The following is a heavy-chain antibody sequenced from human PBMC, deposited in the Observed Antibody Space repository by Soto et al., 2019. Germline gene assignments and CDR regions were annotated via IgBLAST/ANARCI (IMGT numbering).Heavy chain of an antibody. CDR1: GGSISSGGYY. J-gene: IGHJ6*02. CDR2: IYYSGST. V-gene: IGHV4-31*03. CDR3: ARDRYYGSGSFFGMDV. Sequence: SETLSLTCTVPGGSISSGGYYWSWIRQHPGKGLEWIGYIYYSGSTYYNPSLKSRVTISVDTSKNQFSLKLSSVTAADTAVYYCARDRYYGSGSFFGMDVWGQGTTVTVSS. D-gene: IGHD3-10*01.